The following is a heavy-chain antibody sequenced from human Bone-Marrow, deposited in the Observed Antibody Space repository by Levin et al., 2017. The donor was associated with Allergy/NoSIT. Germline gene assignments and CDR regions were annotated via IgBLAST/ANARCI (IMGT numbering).Heavy chain of an antibody. Sequence: GGSLRLSCTASGFTFGDYAMSWFRQAPGKGLEWVGFIRSKAYGGTTEYAASVKGRFTISRDDSKSIAYLQMNSLKTEDTAVYYCTREAPLLGLLWFGELFPSADYWGQGTLVTVSS. D-gene: IGHD3-10*01. J-gene: IGHJ4*02. V-gene: IGHV3-49*03. CDR2: IRSKAYGGTT. CDR1: GFTFGDYA. CDR3: TREAPLLGLLWFGELFPSADY.